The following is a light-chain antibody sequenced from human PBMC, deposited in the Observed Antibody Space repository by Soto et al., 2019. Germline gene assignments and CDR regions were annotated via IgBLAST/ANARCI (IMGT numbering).Light chain of an antibody. CDR2: GAS. J-gene: IGKJ2*01. Sequence: EIVLTQSPGTLSLSPGERATLSCRASQSVSSSYLAWYQQKPGQAPRLLIYGASSRATGIPDRFSGSGSGTDFPLTISRLEPEDFAVYYCQQYGSSPNTFGQGPKLEIK. V-gene: IGKV3-20*01. CDR1: QSVSSSY. CDR3: QQYGSSPNT.